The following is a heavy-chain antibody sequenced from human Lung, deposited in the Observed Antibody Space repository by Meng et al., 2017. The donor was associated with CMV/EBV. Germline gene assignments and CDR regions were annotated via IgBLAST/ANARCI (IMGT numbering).Heavy chain of an antibody. CDR1: GGSIGSGGYY. J-gene: IGHJ4*02. CDR3: AREAGRDGYATPKFDY. Sequence: RESCPGLVKPSQHLSLTCTVSGGSIGSGGYYWSWIRQHPGKGLEWIGYIYYTGSTFYNPSLKSRVTISVDTSKNQFSLKLIPATAADTAVYYCAREAGRDGYATPKFDYWGQGTLVTVSS. CDR2: IYYTGST. V-gene: IGHV4-31*03. D-gene: IGHD5-24*01.